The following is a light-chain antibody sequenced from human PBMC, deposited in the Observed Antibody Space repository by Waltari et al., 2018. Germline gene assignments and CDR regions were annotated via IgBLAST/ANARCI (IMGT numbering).Light chain of an antibody. CDR3: KSADSSGTWV. CDR2: KDR. V-gene: IGLV3-25*03. CDR1: ELPTPH. J-gene: IGLJ3*02. Sequence: SYELTHPRWVSVSPGPTARIHCSGAELPTPHAYWYPQKPGQAPVLGKYKDRGRPSWIPKRLSATIRGRTVTLTMSGGQAADDADYNRKSADSSGTWVFGGGTNLT.